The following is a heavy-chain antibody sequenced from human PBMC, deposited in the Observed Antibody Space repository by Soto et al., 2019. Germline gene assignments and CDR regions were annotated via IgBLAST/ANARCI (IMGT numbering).Heavy chain of an antibody. CDR3: ATDGDWLPPGYYYGMDV. J-gene: IGHJ6*02. CDR1: GYTLTELS. V-gene: IGHV1-24*01. Sequence: GASVKVSCKVSGYTLTELSMHWVRQAPGKGVEWMGGFDPEDGETIYAQKFQGRVTMTEDTSTDTAYMELSSLRSEDTAVYYCATDGDWLPPGYYYGMDVWGQGTTVTVSS. D-gene: IGHD3-9*01. CDR2: FDPEDGET.